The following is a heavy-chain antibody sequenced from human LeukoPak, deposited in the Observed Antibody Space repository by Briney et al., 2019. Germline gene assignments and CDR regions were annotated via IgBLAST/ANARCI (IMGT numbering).Heavy chain of an antibody. J-gene: IGHJ4*02. CDR2: INPNSGGT. CDR1: GYTFTGYY. D-gene: IGHD2-2*01. V-gene: IGHV1-2*02. CDR3: ARVLSVVPAAILNY. Sequence: ASVKVSCKASGYTFTGYYMHWVRQAPGQGLEWMGWINPNSGGTNYAQKFQGRVTMTRDTSISTAYMELSRLRSDDTAVYYCARVLSVVPAAILNYWGQGTLVTVSP.